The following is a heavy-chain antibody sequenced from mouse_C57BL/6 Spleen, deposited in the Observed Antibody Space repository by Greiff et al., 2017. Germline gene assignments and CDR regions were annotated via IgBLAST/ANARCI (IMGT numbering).Heavy chain of an antibody. D-gene: IGHD4-1*01. Sequence: EVKVVESGGGLVQPGGSMKLSCVASGFTFSNYWMNWVRQSPEKGLEWVAQIRLKSDNYATHYAESVKGRFTISRDDSKSSVYLQMNNLRAEDTGIYYCTVGGYYAMDYWGQGTSVTVSS. V-gene: IGHV6-3*01. CDR2: IRLKSDNYAT. CDR1: GFTFSNYW. CDR3: TVGGYYAMDY. J-gene: IGHJ4*01.